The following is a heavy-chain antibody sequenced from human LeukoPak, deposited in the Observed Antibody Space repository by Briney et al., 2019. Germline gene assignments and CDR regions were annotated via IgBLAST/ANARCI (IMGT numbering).Heavy chain of an antibody. J-gene: IGHJ4*02. D-gene: IGHD1-1*01. CDR3: ARVPYQLEPPDY. V-gene: IGHV4-4*07. CDR2: FYTSGST. Sequence: SETLSLTCTVSGVSISSYYWSWIRQPAGKGLEWIGRFYTSGSTNYNPSLKSRVTMSVDTSKNQFSLKLSSVTAADTAVYYCARVPYQLEPPDYWGQGTLVTVSS. CDR1: GVSISSYY.